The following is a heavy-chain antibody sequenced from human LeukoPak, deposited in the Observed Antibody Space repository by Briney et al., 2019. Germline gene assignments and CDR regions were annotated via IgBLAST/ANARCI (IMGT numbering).Heavy chain of an antibody. CDR3: ARGFATAAGPRGDAFDI. Sequence: SETPSLTCTVSGGSISSYYWSWIRQPPGKGLEWIGYIYYSGSTNYNPSLKSRVTISVDTSKNQFSLKLSSVTAADTAVYYCARGFATAAGPRGDAFDIWGQGTMVTVSS. D-gene: IGHD6-13*01. CDR2: IYYSGST. J-gene: IGHJ3*02. CDR1: GGSISSYY. V-gene: IGHV4-59*01.